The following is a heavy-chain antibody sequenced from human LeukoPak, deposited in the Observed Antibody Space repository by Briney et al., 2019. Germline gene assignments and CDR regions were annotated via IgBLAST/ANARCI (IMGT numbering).Heavy chain of an antibody. Sequence: GGSLRLSCAASGFTFSSYSMNWVRQAPGKGLEWVSSISSSSYIYYADSVKGRFTISRDNAKNSLYLQMNSLRAEDMALYYCAKGYSSSWYDYFDYWGQGTLVTVSS. CDR3: AKGYSSSWYDYFDY. V-gene: IGHV3-21*04. CDR2: ISSSSYI. J-gene: IGHJ4*02. CDR1: GFTFSSYS. D-gene: IGHD6-13*01.